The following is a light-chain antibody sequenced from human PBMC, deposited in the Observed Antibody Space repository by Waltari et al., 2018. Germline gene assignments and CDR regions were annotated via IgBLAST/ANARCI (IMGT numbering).Light chain of an antibody. V-gene: IGKV3-11*01. CDR1: QSVGTY. Sequence: EIVLTQSPATLSLSPGETATLYCRASQSVGTYLAWYQQKPGQAPSLLIYDASNRATGIPARFRGSGSGTDFTLTISSLEAEDFAVYSCQQRSNWTPHTFGQGARLEIK. CDR3: QQRSNWTPHT. J-gene: IGKJ2*01. CDR2: DAS.